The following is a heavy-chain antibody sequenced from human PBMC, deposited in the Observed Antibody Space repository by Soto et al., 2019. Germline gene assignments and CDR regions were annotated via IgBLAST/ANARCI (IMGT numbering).Heavy chain of an antibody. CDR3: ARDYQNGSNFDY. CDR1: GYTFTSYG. CDR2: ISAYNGNT. D-gene: IGHD2-8*01. V-gene: IGHV1-18*01. J-gene: IGHJ4*02. Sequence: ASVKVSCKAFGYTFTSYGISWVRQAPGQGLEWMGWISAYNGNTNYAQKLQGRVTMTTDTSTSTAYMELRSLRSDDTAVYYCARDYQNGSNFDYWGQGTLDIVSS.